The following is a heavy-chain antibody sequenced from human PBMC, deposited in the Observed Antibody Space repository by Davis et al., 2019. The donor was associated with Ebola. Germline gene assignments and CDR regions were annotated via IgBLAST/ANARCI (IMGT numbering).Heavy chain of an antibody. CDR1: GFTFSSYW. Sequence: PGGSLRLSCAASGFTFSSYWMNWVRQGPGKGLEWVANIKQDGSKKYYVDSVKDRFTISRDNAKNSLFLQMNSLRAEDTAMYYCVKSTHGLNPFDSWGQGTLVTVSS. CDR3: VKSTHGLNPFDS. CDR2: IKQDGSKK. J-gene: IGHJ4*02. V-gene: IGHV3-7*03. D-gene: IGHD5-24*01.